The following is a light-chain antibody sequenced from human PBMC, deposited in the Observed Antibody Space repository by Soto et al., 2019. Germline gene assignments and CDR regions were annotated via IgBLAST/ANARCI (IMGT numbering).Light chain of an antibody. CDR3: GPYDNPST. CDR1: QDISNY. CDR2: DAS. V-gene: IGKV1-33*01. J-gene: IGKJ5*01. Sequence: HMTQNPPKMAAYVRGGVALTCQASQDISNYLNWYQQKPGKAPKLLIYDASNLETGVPSRFIGSGSGTDFTGTRSSHQREDIVTYYCGPYDNPSTFGEGKRLEIK.